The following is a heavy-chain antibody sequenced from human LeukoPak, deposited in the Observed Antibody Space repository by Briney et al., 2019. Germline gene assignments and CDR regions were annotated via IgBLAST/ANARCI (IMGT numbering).Heavy chain of an antibody. V-gene: IGHV1-69*04. D-gene: IGHD3-3*01. CDR1: GGTFSSYA. CDR3: ARESVSVLRFLEWLSFQH. CDR2: IIPILGIA. Sequence: SVKVSRKASGGTFSSYAISWVRQAPGQGLEWMGRIIPILGIANYAQKFQGRVTITADKSTSTAYMELSSLRSEDTAVYYCARESVSVLRFLEWLSFQHWGQGTLVTVSS. J-gene: IGHJ1*01.